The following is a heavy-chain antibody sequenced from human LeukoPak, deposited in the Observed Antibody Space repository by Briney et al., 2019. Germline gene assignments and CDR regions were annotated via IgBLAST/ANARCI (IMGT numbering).Heavy chain of an antibody. V-gene: IGHV3-64*01. J-gene: IGHJ3*02. D-gene: IGHD3-10*01. Sequence: GGSLRLSCAASGFTFSSYAMHWVRQAPGKGLEYVSAISSNGGSTYYANSVKGRFTISRDNSKNTLYLQMGSLRAEDTAVYYCAKVTRITMVRAPFDIWGQGTMVTVSS. CDR3: AKVTRITMVRAPFDI. CDR2: ISSNGGST. CDR1: GFTFSSYA.